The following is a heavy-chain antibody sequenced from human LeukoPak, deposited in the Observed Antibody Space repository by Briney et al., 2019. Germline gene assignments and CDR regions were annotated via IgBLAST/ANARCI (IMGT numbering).Heavy chain of an antibody. J-gene: IGHJ3*02. CDR3: ARDRAVAGTGGAFDI. CDR1: GGTFSSYA. V-gene: IGHV1-46*01. Sequence: ASVKVSCKASGGTFSSYAISWVRQAPGQGLEWMGIINPSGGSTSYAQKFQGRVTMTRDTSTSTVYMELSSLRSEDTAVYYCARDRAVAGTGGAFDIWGQGTMVTVSS. CDR2: INPSGGST. D-gene: IGHD6-19*01.